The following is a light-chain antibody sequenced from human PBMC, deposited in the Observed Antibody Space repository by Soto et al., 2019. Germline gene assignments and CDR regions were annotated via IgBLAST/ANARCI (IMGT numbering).Light chain of an antibody. CDR2: RTS. J-gene: IGKJ4*01. CDR3: QQYNNWPRAT. Sequence: EIVMTQSPATLSVSPGERATLSCRASQSISSNLAWYQQKPGQAPRLLMFRTSSRATGFPARFSGSGSGTDFNLTISSLQSEDFGVYNCQQYNNWPRATFGGGTKVEIK. CDR1: QSISSN. V-gene: IGKV3-15*01.